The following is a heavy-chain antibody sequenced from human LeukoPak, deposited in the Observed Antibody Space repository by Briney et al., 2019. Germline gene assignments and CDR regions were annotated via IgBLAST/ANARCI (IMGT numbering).Heavy chain of an antibody. Sequence: SETLSLTCAVSGGSISSSNWWSWVRQPPGKGLEWIGEIYHSGSTNYNPSLKSRVTISVDKSKNQFSLKLSSVTAADTAVYYCARATAPITIFGVVIDPVDAFDIWGQGTMVTVSS. V-gene: IGHV4-4*02. CDR2: IYHSGST. CDR1: GGSISSSNW. D-gene: IGHD3-3*01. CDR3: ARATAPITIFGVVIDPVDAFDI. J-gene: IGHJ3*02.